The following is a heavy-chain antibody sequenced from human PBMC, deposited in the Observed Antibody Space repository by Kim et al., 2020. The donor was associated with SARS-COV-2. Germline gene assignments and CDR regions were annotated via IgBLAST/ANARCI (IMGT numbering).Heavy chain of an antibody. Sequence: ASVKVSCKASGYTFTSYGISWVRQAPGQGLEWMGWISAYNGNTNYAQKLQGRVTMTTDTSTSTAYMELRSLRSDDTSVYYCAREIFGVVIIDSYYGMDVWGQGTTVTVSS. CDR1: GYTFTSYG. D-gene: IGHD3-3*01. CDR2: ISAYNGNT. V-gene: IGHV1-18*01. CDR3: AREIFGVVIIDSYYGMDV. J-gene: IGHJ6*02.